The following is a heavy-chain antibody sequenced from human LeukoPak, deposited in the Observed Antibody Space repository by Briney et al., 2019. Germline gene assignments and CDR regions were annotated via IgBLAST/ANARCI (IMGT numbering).Heavy chain of an antibody. CDR1: GYTFTSSA. CDR2: INTNTGNP. Sequence: ASVKLSRKASGYTFTSSAMKTGRQAPGQGLEWVGWINTNTGNPTYAQGFTGRFVFSLDASVRAAYVQISSLRAEDTVVYFCARGSRVSCYYMGVWGQGTTVTVSS. V-gene: IGHV7-4-1*02. CDR3: ARGSRVSCYYMGV. J-gene: IGHJ6*03. D-gene: IGHD2-15*01.